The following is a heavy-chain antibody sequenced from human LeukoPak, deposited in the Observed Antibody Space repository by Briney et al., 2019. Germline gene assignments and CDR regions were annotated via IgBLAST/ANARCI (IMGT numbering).Heavy chain of an antibody. CDR2: INPNSGGT. CDR3: ARGLGVPAETTTLFDY. D-gene: IGHD2-2*01. J-gene: IGHJ4*02. CDR1: GYTFTGYY. Sequence: ASVKVSCKASGYTFTGYYMHWVRQAPGQGLEWLAWINPNSGGTNYAQNFQGRVIMTRDTSISTAYMELTRLRSGDTAVYYCARGLGVPAETTTLFDYWGQGTLVTVSS. V-gene: IGHV1-2*02.